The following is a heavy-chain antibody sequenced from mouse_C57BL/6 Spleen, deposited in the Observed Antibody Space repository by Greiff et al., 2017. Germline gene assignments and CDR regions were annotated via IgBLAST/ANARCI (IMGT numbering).Heavy chain of an antibody. D-gene: IGHD1-1*01. CDR1: GYTFTDYY. CDR2: INPNNGGT. CDR3: AKISSPYYFDY. J-gene: IGHJ2*01. Sequence: EVQLQQSGPELVKPGASVKISCKASGYTFTDYYMNWVKQSHGKSLEWIGDINPNNGGTSYNQKFKGKATLTVDKSSSTAYMELRSLTSEDSAVYYCAKISSPYYFDYWGQGTTLTVSS. V-gene: IGHV1-26*01.